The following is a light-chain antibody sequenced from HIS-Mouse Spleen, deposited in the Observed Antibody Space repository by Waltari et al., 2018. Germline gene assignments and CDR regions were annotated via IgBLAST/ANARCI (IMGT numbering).Light chain of an antibody. CDR2: GAS. J-gene: IGKJ1*01. CDR1: QSVSST. Sequence: EIVMTQSPATLSVSPGESATLSCSASQSVSSTLAWYQQKPGQAPRLLIYGASTRATGIPARFSGSGSGTEFTLTISSLQSEDCAVYYCQQYNNWSTWTFGEGTKVEIK. CDR3: QQYNNWSTWT. V-gene: IGKV3-15*01.